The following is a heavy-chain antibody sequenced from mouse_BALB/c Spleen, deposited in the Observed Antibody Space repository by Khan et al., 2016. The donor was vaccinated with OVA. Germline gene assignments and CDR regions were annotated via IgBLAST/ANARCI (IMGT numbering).Heavy chain of an antibody. CDR1: GYTFTSYW. D-gene: IGHD1-1*01. J-gene: IGHJ3*01. CDR2: INPSTDYT. Sequence: QIQLVQSGAELAKPGASVKMSCKASGYTFTSYWMDWVKQRPGQGLEWIGYINPSTDYTEYNQKFKDKATLTADKSSSTAYMQLTSLTSEDSAVYYCTNHGSSSAWFTYWGQGTLVTVSA. CDR3: TNHGSSSAWFTY. V-gene: IGHV1-7*01.